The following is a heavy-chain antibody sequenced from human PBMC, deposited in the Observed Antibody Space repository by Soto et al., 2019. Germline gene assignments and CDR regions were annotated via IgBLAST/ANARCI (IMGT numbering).Heavy chain of an antibody. CDR3: ARYDFRICDQ. D-gene: IGHD4-4*01. V-gene: IGHV4-4*02. Sequence: SETLSRTCVVSGDSIASSYWWSWVRQPPGKGLEWIGEIYHSGTTNYNPSLKSRVTILQDKSNNQFSLRLDSVTAADTAVYYFARYDFRICDQWRQRTRVTAAS. CDR2: IYHSGTT. J-gene: IGHJ4*02. CDR1: GDSIASSYW.